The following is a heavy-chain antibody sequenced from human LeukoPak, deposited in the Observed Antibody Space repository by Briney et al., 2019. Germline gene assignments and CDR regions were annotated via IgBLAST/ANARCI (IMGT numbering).Heavy chain of an antibody. Sequence: GGSLRLSCVVSGFTFSDYEMAWVRQAPGMGLEWISYISNSGDPIRYADAVKGRFAISRGNAKNSVSLQMNSLRVDDTGLYFCAGGPQYSGSYGDWGQGTLVTVSS. CDR2: ISNSGDPI. CDR3: AGGPQYSGSYGD. D-gene: IGHD1-26*01. CDR1: GFTFSDYE. V-gene: IGHV3-48*03. J-gene: IGHJ4*02.